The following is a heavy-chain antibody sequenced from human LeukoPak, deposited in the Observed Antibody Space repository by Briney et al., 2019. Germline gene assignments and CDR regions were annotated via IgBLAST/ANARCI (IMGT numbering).Heavy chain of an antibody. CDR3: ARVTGSGSYYKFSYYYMDV. J-gene: IGHJ6*03. V-gene: IGHV4-39*07. CDR2: INYSGNT. D-gene: IGHD3-10*01. CDR1: GGSISSSSHY. Sequence: SETLSLTCTVSGGSISSSSHYWVWIRQPPGKGLEWIGSINYSGNTYYNPSVKSRVTISVDTSKNQFSLKLSSVTAADTAVYYCARVTGSGSYYKFSYYYMDVWGKGTTVTISS.